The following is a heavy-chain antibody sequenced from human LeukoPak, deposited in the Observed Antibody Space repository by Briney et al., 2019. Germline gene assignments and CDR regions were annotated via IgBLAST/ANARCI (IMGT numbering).Heavy chain of an antibody. Sequence: SETLSLACAVYGGSFSGYYWSWIRQPPGKGLEWIGEINHSGSTNYNPSLKSRVTISVDTSKNQFSLKLSSVTAADTAVYYCASRLGKTRVNDYWGQGTLVTVSS. CDR3: ASRLGKTRVNDY. D-gene: IGHD1-14*01. CDR1: GGSFSGYY. J-gene: IGHJ4*02. V-gene: IGHV4-34*01. CDR2: INHSGST.